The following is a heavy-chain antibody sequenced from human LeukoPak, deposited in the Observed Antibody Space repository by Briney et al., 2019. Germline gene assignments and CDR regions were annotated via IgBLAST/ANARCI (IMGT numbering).Heavy chain of an antibody. CDR2: IRYDGSSE. J-gene: IGHJ4*02. Sequence: GGSLRLSCAASGFTFSTYGFHWVRQAPGKGLEWVAFIRYDGSSEYYADSVKGRFTISRDNSKNTLYLQMNSLRAEDTAVYYCAKGGGYSGYDYNDYWGQGTLVTVSS. V-gene: IGHV3-30*02. CDR3: AKGGGYSGYDYNDY. D-gene: IGHD5-12*01. CDR1: GFTFSTYG.